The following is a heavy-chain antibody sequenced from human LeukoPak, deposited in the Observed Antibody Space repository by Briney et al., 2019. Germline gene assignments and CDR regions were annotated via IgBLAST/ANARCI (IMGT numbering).Heavy chain of an antibody. Sequence: GASVKVSCKASGYTFTSYYMHWVRQAPGQGLEWMGIINPSGGSTSYAQKFQGRVTMTRDMSTSTVYMELSSLRSEDTAVYYYAREGATLRFDYWGQGTLVTVSS. J-gene: IGHJ4*02. CDR3: AREGATLRFDY. CDR2: INPSGGST. D-gene: IGHD1-26*01. CDR1: GYTFTSYY. V-gene: IGHV1-46*01.